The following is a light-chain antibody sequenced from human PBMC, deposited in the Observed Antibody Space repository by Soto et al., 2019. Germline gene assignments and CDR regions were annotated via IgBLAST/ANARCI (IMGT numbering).Light chain of an antibody. CDR3: MQNIYWPFT. CDR2: QAS. CDR1: QILVYSDGKTY. V-gene: IGKV2-30*01. Sequence: DVVMTQSPLSLPVTLVHPASISFSSSQILVYSDGKTYLSWFHQRPGQSPRRLIYQASTRDTGVPVRFTGSGSGTDFTLKISRVEAEDVGVYFCMQNIYWPFTFGPGTKVDIK. J-gene: IGKJ3*01.